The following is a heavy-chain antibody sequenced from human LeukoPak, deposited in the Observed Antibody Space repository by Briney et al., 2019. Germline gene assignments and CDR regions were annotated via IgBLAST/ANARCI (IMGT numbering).Heavy chain of an antibody. V-gene: IGHV1-2*02. CDR3: AATPGYYYYGMDV. J-gene: IGHJ6*02. D-gene: IGHD2-15*01. CDR1: GYTFTGYY. CDR2: INPNSGGT. Sequence: ASVTVSCKASGYTFTGYYMHWVRQAPGQGLEWMGWINPNSGGTNYPQKLQGRVTMTRDTSISTAYMELSRLRSDDTAVYYCAATPGYYYYGMDVWGQGTTVTVSS.